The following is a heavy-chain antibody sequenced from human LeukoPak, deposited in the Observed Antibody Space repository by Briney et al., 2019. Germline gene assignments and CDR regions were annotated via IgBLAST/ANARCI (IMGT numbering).Heavy chain of an antibody. CDR1: GFIFNYYT. V-gene: IGHV3-21*01. Sequence: GGSLRLSCAASGFIFNYYTMNWVRQAPGKGPECIASIDSSGSYIHYAASVKGRFTISRDNPRDTVYLQMNNLRADVTAVYYCARDIHSSRFDYWGHGTLVTVSS. D-gene: IGHD1-26*01. J-gene: IGHJ4*01. CDR2: IDSSGSYI. CDR3: ARDIHSSRFDY.